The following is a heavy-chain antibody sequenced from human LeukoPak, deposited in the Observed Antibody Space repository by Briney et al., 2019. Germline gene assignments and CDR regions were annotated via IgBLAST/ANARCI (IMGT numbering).Heavy chain of an antibody. J-gene: IGHJ3*02. CDR1: GYTFTSYG. CDR3: ARGYDFWSGYWGAFDI. CDR2: IIPIFGTA. Sequence: SVKVSCKASGYTFTSYGISWVRQAPGQGLEWMGGIIPIFGTANYAQKFQGRVTITADESTSTAYMELSSLRSEDTAVYYCARGYDFWSGYWGAFDIWGQGTMVTVSS. D-gene: IGHD3-3*01. V-gene: IGHV1-69*13.